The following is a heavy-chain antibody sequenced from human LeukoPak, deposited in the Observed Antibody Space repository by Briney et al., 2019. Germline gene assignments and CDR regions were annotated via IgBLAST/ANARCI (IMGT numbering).Heavy chain of an antibody. D-gene: IGHD3-10*01. Sequence: SETLSLTCTVSGGSISSSSYCWGWIRQPPGKGLEWIGEINHSGSTNYNPSLKSRVTISVDTSKNQFSLKLSSVTAADTAVYYCARGRHYGSGSYYLWDYWGQGTLVTVSS. CDR3: ARGRHYGSGSYYLWDY. J-gene: IGHJ4*02. V-gene: IGHV4-39*07. CDR2: INHSGST. CDR1: GGSISSSSYC.